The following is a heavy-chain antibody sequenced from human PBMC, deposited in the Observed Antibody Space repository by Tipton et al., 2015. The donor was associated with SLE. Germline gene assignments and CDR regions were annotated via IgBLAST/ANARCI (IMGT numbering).Heavy chain of an antibody. Sequence: LRLSCTVSGGSISRGGYYWSWIRQLPGKGLEWIGYTHYTGTTDYNPSLQSRVTISLDTSKNQFSLKLTSVTAADTAVYYCARAGDLRDGFNFALDYWGQGTLVTVSS. CDR1: GGSISRGGYY. CDR2: THYTGTT. J-gene: IGHJ4*02. D-gene: IGHD5-24*01. CDR3: ARAGDLRDGFNFALDY. V-gene: IGHV4-31*02.